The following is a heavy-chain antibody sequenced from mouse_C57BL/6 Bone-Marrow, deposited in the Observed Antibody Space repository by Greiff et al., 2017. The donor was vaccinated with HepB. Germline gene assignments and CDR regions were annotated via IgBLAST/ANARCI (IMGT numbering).Heavy chain of an antibody. Sequence: QVQLQQPGAELVKPGASVKLSCKASGYTFTSYWMHWVKQRPGQGLEWIGMIHPNSGSTNYNEKCKSKATLTVDKSSSTAYMQLSSLTSEDSAVYYCARKLGGFAYWGQGTLVTVSA. CDR1: GYTFTSYW. J-gene: IGHJ3*01. V-gene: IGHV1-64*01. CDR3: ARKLGGFAY. CDR2: IHPNSGST. D-gene: IGHD4-1*01.